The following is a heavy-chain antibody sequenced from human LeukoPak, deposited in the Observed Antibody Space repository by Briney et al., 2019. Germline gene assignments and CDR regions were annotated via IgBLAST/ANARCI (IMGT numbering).Heavy chain of an antibody. D-gene: IGHD3-16*01. J-gene: IGHJ4*02. CDR2: IYTSGST. CDR3: AGLGGY. V-gene: IGHV4-61*02. CDR1: GGSISSGIYY. Sequence: SQTLSLTCTVSGGSISSGIYYWSWIRQPAGKGLEWIGRIYTSGSTNYNPSLKSRVTISVDTSKNQFSLKLSSVTAADTAVYYCAGLGGYWGQGTLVTVSS.